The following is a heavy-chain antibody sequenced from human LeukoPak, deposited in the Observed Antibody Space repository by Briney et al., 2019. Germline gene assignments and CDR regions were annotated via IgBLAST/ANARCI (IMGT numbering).Heavy chain of an antibody. V-gene: IGHV3-7*01. Sequence: GGSLRLSCAASGLTFIIHWMNWVRQAPGKGLECVANINQDGSDKYYVDSVKGRFTISRDNTKNSLYLQMNSLRAEDTAVYYCVGGDYWGQGTLVTVSS. J-gene: IGHJ4*02. CDR3: VGGDY. CDR2: INQDGSDK. CDR1: GLTFIIHW.